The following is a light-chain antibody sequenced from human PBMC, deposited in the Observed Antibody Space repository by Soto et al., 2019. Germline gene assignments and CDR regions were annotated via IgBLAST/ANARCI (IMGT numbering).Light chain of an antibody. V-gene: IGKV3-15*01. Sequence: EVVMRQSPATLSVSPGESATLSCRASQGIGDTLSWYQHKTGQPPRLLVYDTSTSATGVPTRFSGSRSGAEFTLTINSLQSEDVAVYYCQPYNNWPLTFGGGTKVDIK. CDR3: QPYNNWPLT. CDR1: QGIGDT. CDR2: DTS. J-gene: IGKJ4*01.